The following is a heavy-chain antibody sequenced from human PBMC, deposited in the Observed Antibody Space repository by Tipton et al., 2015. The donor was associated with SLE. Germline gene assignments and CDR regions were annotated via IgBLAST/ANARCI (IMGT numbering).Heavy chain of an antibody. CDR2: IYYSGST. J-gene: IGHJ4*02. D-gene: IGHD2-15*01. CDR1: GGSISSYY. CDR3: ARSAPVCSGGAFFLYYFDY. Sequence: TLSLTCTVSGGSISSYYWSWIRQPPGKGLEWIGYIYYSGSTNYNPSLKSRVTISVDTSKNQFSLKLSSVTAADTAVYYCARSAPVCSGGAFFLYYFDYWCQGTLVTVSS. V-gene: IGHV4-59*08.